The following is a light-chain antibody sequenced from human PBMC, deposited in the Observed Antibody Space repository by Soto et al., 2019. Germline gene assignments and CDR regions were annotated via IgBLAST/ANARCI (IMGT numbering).Light chain of an antibody. CDR1: SGHSSYI. V-gene: IGLV4-60*02. Sequence: QPVLTQSSSASASLGSSVKLTCTLSSGHSSYIIAWHQQQPGKAPRYLMKVERSGSYNKGSGVPDRFSGSSSGADRYLTISTLQFEDEADYFCETWDSNIWVFGGGTKLTVL. J-gene: IGLJ3*02. CDR2: VERSGSY. CDR3: ETWDSNIWV.